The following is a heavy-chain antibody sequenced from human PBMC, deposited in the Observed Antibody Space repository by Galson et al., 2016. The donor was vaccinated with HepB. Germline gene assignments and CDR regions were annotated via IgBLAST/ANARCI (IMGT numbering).Heavy chain of an antibody. D-gene: IGHD1-26*01. CDR1: GFIFSSYS. V-gene: IGHV3-48*02. CDR3: ARDRLWAPNAFDI. CDR2: VSSSSSYI. J-gene: IGHJ3*02. Sequence: SLRPSCAASGFIFSSYSMNWVRRAPGKGLEWVSYVSSSSSYIYYADSVKGRFTISRDNAKNSLYLQMNSLRDEDTAVYYCARDRLWAPNAFDIWGQGTMVTVSS.